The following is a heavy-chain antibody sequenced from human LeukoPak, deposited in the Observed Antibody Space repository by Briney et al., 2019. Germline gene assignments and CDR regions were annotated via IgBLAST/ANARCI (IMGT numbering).Heavy chain of an antibody. Sequence: PSETLSLTCTVSGGSISSSSYYWGWIRQPPGKGLEWIGSIYYSGSTCYNPSLKSRVTISVDTSKNQFSLKLSSVTAADTAVYYCARAGTMIVVVMDYWGQGTLVTVSS. D-gene: IGHD3-22*01. CDR3: ARAGTMIVVVMDY. CDR2: IYYSGST. J-gene: IGHJ4*02. CDR1: GGSISSSSYY. V-gene: IGHV4-39*07.